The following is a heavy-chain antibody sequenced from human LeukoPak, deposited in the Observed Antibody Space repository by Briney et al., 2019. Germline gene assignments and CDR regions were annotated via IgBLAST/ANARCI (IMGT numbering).Heavy chain of an antibody. J-gene: IGHJ3*02. CDR2: INWNGGST. Sequence: GGSLRLSCAASGFTFDDYGMSWVRQAPGKGLEWVSGINWNGGSTGYADSVKGRFTISRDNSKNSLYLQMNSLRAEDMALYYCAKGRGVVTAEGAFDIWGQGTMVTVSS. CDR3: AKGRGVVTAEGAFDI. V-gene: IGHV3-20*04. D-gene: IGHD2-21*02. CDR1: GFTFDDYG.